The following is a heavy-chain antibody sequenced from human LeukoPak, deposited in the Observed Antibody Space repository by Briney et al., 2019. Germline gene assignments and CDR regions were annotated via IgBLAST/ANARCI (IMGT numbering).Heavy chain of an antibody. CDR1: GVSISSGCYY. D-gene: IGHD1-1*01. CDR2: IYHSGNT. CDR3: ARVRKLPLEWDLIDF. J-gene: IGHJ4*02. V-gene: IGHV4-31*03. Sequence: PSETLSLTCTVSGVSISSGCYYWIWIRQRPGEALEWIGYIYHSGNTYYNPSLMSRIVLSVDTSKSQFSLKVNSVTAADTALYYCARVRKLPLEWDLIDFWGQGTLVTVSS.